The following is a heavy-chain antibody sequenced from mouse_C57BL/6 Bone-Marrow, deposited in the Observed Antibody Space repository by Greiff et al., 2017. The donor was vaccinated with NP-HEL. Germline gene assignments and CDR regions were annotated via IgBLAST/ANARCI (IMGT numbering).Heavy chain of an antibody. V-gene: IGHV1-4*01. CDR3: ALLFYYFDY. CDR2: INPSSGYT. CDR1: GYTFTSYT. Sequence: VQGVESGAELARPGASVKMSCKASGYTFTSYTMHWVKQRPGQGLEWIGYINPSSGYTKYNQKFKDKATLTADKSSSTAYMQLSSLTSEDSAVYYCALLFYYFDYWGQGTTLTVSS. J-gene: IGHJ2*01.